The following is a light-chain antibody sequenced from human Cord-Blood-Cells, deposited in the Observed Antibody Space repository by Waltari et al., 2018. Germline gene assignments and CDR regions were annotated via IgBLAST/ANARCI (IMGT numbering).Light chain of an antibody. J-gene: IGKJ2*01. V-gene: IGKV3-20*01. CDR2: GAS. CDR1: QSVSSSY. CDR3: QQYGSSPYT. Sequence: EIVLTQSPGTLSLSPGERPTPHCRASQSVSSSYVAWYQQKPGQAPRLLIYGASSRATGIPDRFSGSGSGTDFTLTISRLEPEDFAVYYCQQYGSSPYTFGQGTKLESK.